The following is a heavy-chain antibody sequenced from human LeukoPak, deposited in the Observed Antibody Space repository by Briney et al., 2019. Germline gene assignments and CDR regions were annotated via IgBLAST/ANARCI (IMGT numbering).Heavy chain of an antibody. CDR2: IIPIFGTA. Sequence: SVKVPCKASGGTFSSYAISWVRQAPGQGLEWMGGIIPIFGTANYAQKFQGRVTITTDESTSTAYMELSSLRSEDTAVYYCARVPGRYCSSTSCYAWGQGTLVTVSS. CDR3: ARVPGRYCSSTSCYA. CDR1: GGTFSSYA. V-gene: IGHV1-69*05. D-gene: IGHD2-2*01. J-gene: IGHJ4*02.